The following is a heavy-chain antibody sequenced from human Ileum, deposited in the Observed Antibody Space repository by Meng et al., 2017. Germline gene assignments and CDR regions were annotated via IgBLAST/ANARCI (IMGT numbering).Heavy chain of an antibody. Sequence: QWHLQVSGPGLVRPSETLSLICAVSGGSVSSSGYQWGWIRQPPGKGLEWIGYASTNYNPSLKSRVTISVDTSKNQFSLKLTSVTAADTAVYYCARDHWGSLDYWGQGTLVTVSS. CDR3: ARDHWGSLDY. J-gene: IGHJ4*02. V-gene: IGHV4-61*08. CDR1: GGSVSSSGYQ. D-gene: IGHD7-27*01. CDR2: AST.